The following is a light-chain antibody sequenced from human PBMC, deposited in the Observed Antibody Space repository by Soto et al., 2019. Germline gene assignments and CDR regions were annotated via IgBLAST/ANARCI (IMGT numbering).Light chain of an antibody. CDR1: QSVLYSSNNKNY. CDR2: WAS. J-gene: IGKJ1*01. Sequence: DIVMTQSPDSLAVSLGERATINCKSSQSVLYSSNNKNYLAWYQQKPGQPPKLLIYWASTRESGVPDRFSVSGSGTDFTLTISSLQAEDVAVYYCQQYYSTPTWTFGHGTKVEIK. CDR3: QQYYSTPTWT. V-gene: IGKV4-1*01.